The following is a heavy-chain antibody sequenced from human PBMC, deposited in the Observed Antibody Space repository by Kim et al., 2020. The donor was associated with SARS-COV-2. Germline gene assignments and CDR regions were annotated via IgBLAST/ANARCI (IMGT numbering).Heavy chain of an antibody. CDR3: AKDQYYNDGYCYDY. V-gene: IGHV3-23*01. J-gene: IGHJ4*01. D-gene: IGHD3-10*01. CDR2: ISGSGGTI. Sequence: GGSLRLSCAASGFAFSSYAMSWVRQAPGKGLEWVSAISGSGGTIYYPDSVKGRFSISRDNSKNTLYMQMNSLRAEDTAVYYCAKDQYYNDGYCYDYWGRGTLVTVSS. CDR1: GFAFSSYA.